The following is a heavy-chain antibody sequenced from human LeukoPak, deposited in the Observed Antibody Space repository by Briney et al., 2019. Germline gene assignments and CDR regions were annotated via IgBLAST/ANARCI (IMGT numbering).Heavy chain of an antibody. V-gene: IGHV4-34*01. Sequence: SETLSLTCAVYGGSVSGYYWSWIRQPPGKGLEWIGEINHSGSTNYNPSLKSRVTISVDTSKNQFSLKLSSVTAADTAVYYCARGWRIAVAGTSWFDPWGQGTLVTVSS. CDR2: INHSGST. CDR3: ARGWRIAVAGTSWFDP. D-gene: IGHD6-19*01. CDR1: GGSVSGYY. J-gene: IGHJ5*02.